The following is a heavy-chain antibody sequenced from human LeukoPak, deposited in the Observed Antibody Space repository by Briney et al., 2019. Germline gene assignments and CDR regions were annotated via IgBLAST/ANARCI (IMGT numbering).Heavy chain of an antibody. D-gene: IGHD3-10*01. CDR3: ARAGWFGEFSTDY. J-gene: IGHJ4*02. Sequence: PSEALSLTSADSGGSFSGYYWCSIRQPPGKGLEWMGEINHSGSTNYNPSLKSRVTISVDTSKNQFSLKLSSVTAADTAVYYCARAGWFGEFSTDYWGQGTLATVSS. V-gene: IGHV4-34*01. CDR1: GGSFSGYY. CDR2: INHSGST.